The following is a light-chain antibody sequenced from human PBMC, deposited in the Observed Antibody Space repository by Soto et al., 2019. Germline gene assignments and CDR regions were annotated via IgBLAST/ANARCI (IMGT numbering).Light chain of an antibody. J-gene: IGLJ1*01. Sequence: QSALTQPPSASGSPGQSVTISCTGTSSDVGGYNYVSWYQQHPGKAPKLMIYEVTKRPSGVPDRFSGSKSGNTASLTVSGLKAEYEADYYCSAYAGSLYVFGTGTKLTVL. CDR3: SAYAGSLYV. CDR1: SSDVGGYNY. CDR2: EVT. V-gene: IGLV2-8*01.